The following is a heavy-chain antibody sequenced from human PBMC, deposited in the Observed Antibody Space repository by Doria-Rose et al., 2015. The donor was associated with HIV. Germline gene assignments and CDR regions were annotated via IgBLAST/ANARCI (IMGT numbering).Heavy chain of an antibody. CDR2: TYIRGST. J-gene: IGHJ4*02. V-gene: IGHV4-61*02. D-gene: IGHD1-20*01. Sequence: PAGTGLEWIGRTYIRGSTDYNPSLQSRVTISVDTSKNQFSLEVNSVTAADTAVYYCARTANWNDGRVDSWGQGTSVIVSS. CDR3: ARTANWNDGRVDS.